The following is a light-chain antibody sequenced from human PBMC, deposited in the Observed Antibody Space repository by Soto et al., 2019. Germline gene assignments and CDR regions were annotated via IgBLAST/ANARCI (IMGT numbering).Light chain of an antibody. CDR2: GAS. J-gene: IGKJ4*01. CDR1: QGVRSD. CDR3: QQYSKWPLT. Sequence: EIAMTQSPDTLSVSPGYRSTLSCRASQGVRSDLAWYQQKPGQSPRLLIYGASTRAAETPARFSGSGSETEFTLTISSLQSEDFAVYYCQQYSKWPLTFGGGTTVDIK. V-gene: IGKV3-15*01.